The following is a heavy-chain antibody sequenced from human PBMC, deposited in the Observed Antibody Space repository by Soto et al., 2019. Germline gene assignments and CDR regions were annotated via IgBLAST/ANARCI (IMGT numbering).Heavy chain of an antibody. D-gene: IGHD3-22*01. V-gene: IGHV4-39*01. CDR3: GRRGLILVPL. J-gene: IGHJ3*01. CDR2: FYYGGTT. CDR1: GGSVGSSDSY. Sequence: PSETLSLTCTVSGGSVGSSDSYWVWIRQPPGKGLEWIGSFYYGGTTYHNPSLKSRVTVSVDTSKNLFSLNLNSVTAADTAIYYCGRRGLILVPLWGQGTMVTVSS.